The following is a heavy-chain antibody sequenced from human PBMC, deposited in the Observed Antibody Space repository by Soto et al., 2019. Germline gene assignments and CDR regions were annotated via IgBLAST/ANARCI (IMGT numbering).Heavy chain of an antibody. CDR3: ARGRGYCTNGVCYVRWFDP. D-gene: IGHD2-8*01. CDR2: INHSGST. Sequence: TSDTLSLTCAVYGGSFSGYYWSWIRPPPGKGLEWIGEINHSGSTNYNPSLKSRVTISVDTSKNQFSLKLSSVTAADTAVYYCARGRGYCTNGVCYVRWFDPWGQGTLVTVSS. V-gene: IGHV4-34*01. CDR1: GGSFSGYY. J-gene: IGHJ5*02.